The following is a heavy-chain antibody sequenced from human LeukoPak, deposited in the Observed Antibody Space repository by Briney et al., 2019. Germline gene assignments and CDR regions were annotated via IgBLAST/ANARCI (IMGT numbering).Heavy chain of an antibody. CDR1: GFTFSSYD. V-gene: IGHV3-13*01. J-gene: IGHJ3*02. CDR3: ARGAYYYDSSGQEDAFDI. CDR2: IGTAGDT. D-gene: IGHD3-22*01. Sequence: GGSLRLSCAASGFTFSSYDMHWVCQATGKGLEWVSAIGTAGDTYYPGSVKGRFTISRENAKNSLYLQMNSLRAGDTAVYYCARGAYYYDSSGQEDAFDIWGQGTMVTVSS.